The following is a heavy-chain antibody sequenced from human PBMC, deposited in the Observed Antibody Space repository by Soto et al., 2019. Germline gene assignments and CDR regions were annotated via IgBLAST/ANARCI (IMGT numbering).Heavy chain of an antibody. J-gene: IGHJ4*02. Sequence: PGGSLRLSCAASGFTFSDYYMSWLRQAPGKGLEWISYISGSSSDTNYIDSVKGRFTISRDNAKNSLFLQMNSLRAEDTAVYYCARDLRGYASGSDWGQGT. D-gene: IGHD3-10*01. V-gene: IGHV3-11*05. CDR2: ISGSSSDT. CDR1: GFTFSDYY. CDR3: ARDLRGYASGSD.